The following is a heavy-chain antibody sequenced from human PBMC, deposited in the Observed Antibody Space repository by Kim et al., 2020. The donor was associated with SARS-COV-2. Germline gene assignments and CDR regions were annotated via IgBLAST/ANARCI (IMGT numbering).Heavy chain of an antibody. V-gene: IGHV1-24*01. D-gene: IGHD3-10*01. CDR1: GYTLTELS. J-gene: IGHJ5*02. CDR3: ATDTWGVGYYGSGTFDP. Sequence: ASVKVSCKVSGYTLTELSMHWVRQAPGKGLEWMGGFDPEDGETIYAQKFQGRVTMTEDTSTDTAYMELSSLRSEDTAVYYCATDTWGVGYYGSGTFDPWGQGTLVTVSS. CDR2: FDPEDGET.